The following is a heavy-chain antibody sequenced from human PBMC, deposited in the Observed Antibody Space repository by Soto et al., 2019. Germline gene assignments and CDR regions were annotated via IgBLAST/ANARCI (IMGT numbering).Heavy chain of an antibody. D-gene: IGHD6-19*01. V-gene: IGHV3-30*18. J-gene: IGHJ4*01. CDR2: ISDDGKTQ. CDR3: VKGGYKTGWPPFDH. Sequence: QVKLVESGGAVVQSGRSLRLSCTASRFRFSAYGMHWVRQAPGKGLEWVALISDDGKTQFFTDSVEGRFTISRDNSRNTLYLQMNSLRPEDTAVYYCVKGGYKTGWPPFDHWGRGTRVTVSS. CDR1: RFRFSAYG.